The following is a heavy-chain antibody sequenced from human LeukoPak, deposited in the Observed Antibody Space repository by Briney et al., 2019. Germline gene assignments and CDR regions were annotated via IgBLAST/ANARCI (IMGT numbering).Heavy chain of an antibody. D-gene: IGHD3-10*01. CDR2: IIDTGRRT. V-gene: IGHV3-23*01. CDR1: GFTFSNYA. CDR3: AKGSYGSGSYYNLGFDY. J-gene: IGHJ4*02. Sequence: GGSLRLSCAASGFTFSNYAMSWVRQAPVKGLEWVSDIIDTGRRTYYADSVKGRFTISRDNSKNTLYLQMNSLRAEDTAVYYCAKGSYGSGSYYNLGFDYWGQGTLVTVSS.